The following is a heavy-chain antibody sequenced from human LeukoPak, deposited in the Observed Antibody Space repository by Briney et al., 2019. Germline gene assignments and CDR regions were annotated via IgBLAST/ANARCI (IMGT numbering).Heavy chain of an antibody. Sequence: ASVKVSCKASGYTFTSYYIHWVRQAPGQGLEWMGIINPSGGSTTYAQKFRGRVTMTRDTSTSTFYMELSSLRSEDTAVYYCVSFVAAAGKEVDYWGQGTLVTVSS. V-gene: IGHV1-46*01. CDR3: VSFVAAAGKEVDY. J-gene: IGHJ4*02. CDR1: GYTFTSYY. D-gene: IGHD6-13*01. CDR2: INPSGGST.